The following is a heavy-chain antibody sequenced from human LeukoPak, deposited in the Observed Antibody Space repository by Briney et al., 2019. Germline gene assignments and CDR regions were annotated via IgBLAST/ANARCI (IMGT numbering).Heavy chain of an antibody. D-gene: IGHD3-3*01. V-gene: IGHV3-30*02. CDR3: ARVYDFWNGYFFY. CDR1: GFTFSSYG. Sequence: GGSLRLSCAASGFTFSSYGMHWVRQAPGKGLEWVAFIRYDGSNKYYADSVKGRFTISKNTSKNTLYLQMNSLSIEDTAVYYCARVYDFWNGYFFYWGQGTLVTVSS. J-gene: IGHJ4*02. CDR2: IRYDGSNK.